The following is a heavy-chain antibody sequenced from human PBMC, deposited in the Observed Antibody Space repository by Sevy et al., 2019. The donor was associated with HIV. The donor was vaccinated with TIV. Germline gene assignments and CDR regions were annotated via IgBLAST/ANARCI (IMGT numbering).Heavy chain of an antibody. J-gene: IGHJ4*02. D-gene: IGHD6-13*01. CDR1: GGSVSSGSYY. V-gene: IGHV4-61*01. Sequence: SETLSLTCTVSGGSVSSGSYYWSWIRQPPGKGREWVGYIYYSGSTNYDPSLKSRDTISVDTSKNQYSLKLSAVTAADTAVYYWATGIAAAGTAFDYWGQGTLVTVSS. CDR2: IYYSGST. CDR3: ATGIAAAGTAFDY.